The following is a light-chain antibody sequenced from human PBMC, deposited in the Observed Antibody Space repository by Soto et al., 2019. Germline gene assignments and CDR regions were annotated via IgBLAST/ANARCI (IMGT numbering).Light chain of an antibody. CDR3: QQYDNLPLT. Sequence: DLQMTQSPSSLSASVGDRVTITCQASQDISNYLHWYQQKPGKAPKLLIYDASNLETGVPSRFSGSGSGTEFTFTISSLQPEDFATYCCQQYDNLPLTFGGGTKVEIK. V-gene: IGKV1-33*01. CDR2: DAS. J-gene: IGKJ4*01. CDR1: QDISNY.